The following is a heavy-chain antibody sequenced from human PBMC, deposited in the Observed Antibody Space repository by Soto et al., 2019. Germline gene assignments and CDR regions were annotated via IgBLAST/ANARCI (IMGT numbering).Heavy chain of an antibody. J-gene: IGHJ6*02. Sequence: TSETLSLTCTVSGGSISSYYWSWIRQPPGKGLEWIGYIYYSGSTNYNPSLKSRVTISVDTSKNQFSLKLSSVTAADTAVYYCARGGIQLWLRYYYYGMDVWGQGTTVTVSS. CDR1: GGSISSYY. CDR2: IYYSGST. D-gene: IGHD5-18*01. V-gene: IGHV4-59*01. CDR3: ARGGIQLWLRYYYYGMDV.